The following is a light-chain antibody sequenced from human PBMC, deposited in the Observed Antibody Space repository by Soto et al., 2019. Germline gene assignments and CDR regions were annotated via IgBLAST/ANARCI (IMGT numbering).Light chain of an antibody. Sequence: EIALTQYPATLSLSPGERVTLSCRASQSVSNSLAWYQQKPGQPPRLLLYDVSNRATGIPARFSGSGSGTDFILTISSLETEDFAVYFGQQYHIWPSWTFGQGTKVDIK. CDR2: DVS. CDR1: QSVSNS. V-gene: IGKV3-11*01. J-gene: IGKJ1*01. CDR3: QQYHIWPSWT.